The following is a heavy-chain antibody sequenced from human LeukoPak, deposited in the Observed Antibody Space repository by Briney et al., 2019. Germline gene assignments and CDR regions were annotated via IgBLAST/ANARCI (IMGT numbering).Heavy chain of an antibody. CDR1: GFTFSTYW. D-gene: IGHD6-19*01. J-gene: IGHJ4*02. CDR2: IKQDGSDK. V-gene: IGHV3-7*01. CDR3: ARCRGGWSRDS. Sequence: TGGSLRLSCAASGFTFSTYWMSWVRQAPGKGLEWVANIKQDGSDKYYEDSVKGRFTISRDNAKNSLYLQMNSLRAEDTAVYYCARCRGGWSRDSWGQGTLVTVSS.